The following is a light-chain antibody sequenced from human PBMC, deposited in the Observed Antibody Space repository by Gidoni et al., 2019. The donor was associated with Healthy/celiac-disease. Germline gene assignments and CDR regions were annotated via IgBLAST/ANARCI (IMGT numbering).Light chain of an antibody. J-gene: IGKJ3*01. V-gene: IGKV3-20*01. CDR1: QSVSCSY. CDR3: QQYGSSPPFT. Sequence: EIVLTQSPGTLSLSPGERATLSCRASQSVSCSYLPWDQQKPGQAPRLLIYGASSRATGTPDRFSGSVSGTDFTLTISRLEPEDFAVYYCQQYGSSPPFTFGPGTKVDIK. CDR2: GAS.